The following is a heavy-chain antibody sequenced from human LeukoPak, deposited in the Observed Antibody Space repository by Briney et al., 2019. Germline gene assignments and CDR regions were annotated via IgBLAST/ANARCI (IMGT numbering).Heavy chain of an antibody. V-gene: IGHV4-39*01. D-gene: IGHD4-23*01. CDR3: SRSHDYGGLYFYYYMDV. CDR2: LDSSGST. J-gene: IGHJ6*03. Sequence: PSETLSLTCTVSGGSISSRSDYWGWIRQTPGKGLEWIGNLDSSGSTYYNPSLKSRVTISVGTSKNQFSPNLRSVTAADTAIYFCSRSHDYGGLYFYYYMDVWGEGTTVTVSS. CDR1: GGSISSRSDY.